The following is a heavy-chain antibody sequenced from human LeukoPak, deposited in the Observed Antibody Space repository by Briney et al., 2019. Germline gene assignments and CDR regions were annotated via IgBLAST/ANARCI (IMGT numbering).Heavy chain of an antibody. Sequence: LPGGSLRLSCAASGFTFSSYGMSWVRQAPGKGLEWVSTISGSGGGTFYADSVKGRFTISRDNSKNTLYLQMNSLGAEDTAVYYCADLRVRGAPDYWGQGTLVTVSS. CDR1: GFTFSSYG. CDR2: ISGSGGGT. V-gene: IGHV3-23*01. D-gene: IGHD3-10*01. J-gene: IGHJ4*02. CDR3: ADLRVRGAPDY.